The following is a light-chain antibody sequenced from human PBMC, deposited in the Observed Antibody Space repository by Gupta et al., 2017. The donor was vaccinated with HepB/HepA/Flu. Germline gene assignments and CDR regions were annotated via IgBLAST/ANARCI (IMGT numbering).Light chain of an antibody. CDR3: AAWDVTLSGVV. CDR1: TSNIGTSF. J-gene: IGLJ2*01. V-gene: IGLV1-47*01. CDR2: RNS. Sequence: SVLTQPPSASGTPGQRVTISCSGSTSNIGTSFVYWYQQFSGTAPKLLIYRNSERPSGVPGRFSGSKSGTSASLAISGLRSEDEADYYCAAWDVTLSGVVFGGGTKLTVL.